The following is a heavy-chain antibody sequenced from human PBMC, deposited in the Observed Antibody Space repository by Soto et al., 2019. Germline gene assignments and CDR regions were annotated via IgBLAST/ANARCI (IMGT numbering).Heavy chain of an antibody. J-gene: IGHJ4*02. Sequence: SETLSLTCTVSGGSISSYYWSWIRQPPGKGLEWIGYIYYSGSTNYNPSLKSRVTISVDTSKNQFSLKLSSVTAADTAVYYCARSTIVATSFVYWGQGTLVTVSS. CDR2: IYYSGST. V-gene: IGHV4-59*13. CDR1: GGSISSYY. CDR3: ARSTIVATSFVY. D-gene: IGHD5-12*01.